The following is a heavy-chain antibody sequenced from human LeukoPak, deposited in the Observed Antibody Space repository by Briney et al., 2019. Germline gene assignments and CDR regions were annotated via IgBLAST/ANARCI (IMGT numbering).Heavy chain of an antibody. CDR3: TTDSSSWPSYYYYGMDV. CDR1: GFTFSDHY. V-gene: IGHV3-15*01. CDR2: IKSKTDGGTT. D-gene: IGHD6-13*01. J-gene: IGHJ6*02. Sequence: GGSLRLSCAASGFTFSDHYMSWIRQAPGKGLEWVGRIKSKTDGGTTDYAAPVKGRFTISRDDSKNTLYLQMNSLKTEDTAVYYCTTDSSSWPSYYYYGMDVWGQGTTVTVSS.